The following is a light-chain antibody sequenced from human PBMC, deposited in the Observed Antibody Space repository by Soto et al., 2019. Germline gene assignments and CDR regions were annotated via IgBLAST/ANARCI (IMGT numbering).Light chain of an antibody. CDR2: GAS. CDR3: QQYGSSPTWT. J-gene: IGKJ1*01. CDR1: QSVSSLY. Sequence: ELVLTQSPGTLSLSPGERATLSCRASQSVSSLYLGWYQQKPGQAPRLLIYGASSRATGIPDRFSGSGSGTDFTLTISRLEPEDFAVYYCQQYGSSPTWTFGQGTKVEIK. V-gene: IGKV3-20*01.